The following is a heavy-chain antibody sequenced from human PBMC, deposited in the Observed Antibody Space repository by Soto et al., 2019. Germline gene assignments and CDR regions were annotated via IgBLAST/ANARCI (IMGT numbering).Heavy chain of an antibody. J-gene: IGHJ4*02. D-gene: IGHD5-12*01. V-gene: IGHV1-3*01. Sequence: QVQLVQSGAEVKKPGASVKVSCKTSGYAFTRFAIHWVRQAPGQSPEWMGWINGGNDSTKYSQKFQGRVSITMDPSVDTVYLEVNVVRTEDTAVYYCAREGDQSGYDYGLDFWGQGTLVTVSS. CDR2: INGGNDST. CDR1: GYAFTRFA. CDR3: AREGDQSGYDYGLDF.